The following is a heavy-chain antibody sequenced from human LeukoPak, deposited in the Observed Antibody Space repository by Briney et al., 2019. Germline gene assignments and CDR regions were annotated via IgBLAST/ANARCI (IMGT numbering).Heavy chain of an antibody. CDR3: ARSIRHNWKLSGSRFDS. D-gene: IGHD1-20*01. J-gene: IGHJ5*01. V-gene: IGHV4-34*01. CDR2: INHSGST. Sequence: SETLSLTCAVYGGSFSGYYWSWIRQPPGKGLEWIGEINHSGSTNYNPSLKSRVTISVDTSKNQFSLKLSSVTAADTAVYYCARSIRHNWKLSGSRFDSWGQGTLVTVSS. CDR1: GGSFSGYY.